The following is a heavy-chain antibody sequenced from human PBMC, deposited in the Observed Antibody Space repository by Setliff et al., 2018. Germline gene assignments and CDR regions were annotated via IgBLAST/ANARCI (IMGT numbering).Heavy chain of an antibody. V-gene: IGHV1-18*01. CDR2: INNYNFNT. CDR3: ARINFYVSSGYYYASDN. J-gene: IGHJ4*02. D-gene: IGHD3-22*01. Sequence: ASVKVSCKSSGGTFSSSGITWVRQAPGQGLEWIGWINNYNFNTNYAQKLQGRVTMTTDTSTSTAYMELRSLRSDDTAMYYCARINFYVSSGYYYASDNWGQGTLVTVSS. CDR1: GGTFSSSG.